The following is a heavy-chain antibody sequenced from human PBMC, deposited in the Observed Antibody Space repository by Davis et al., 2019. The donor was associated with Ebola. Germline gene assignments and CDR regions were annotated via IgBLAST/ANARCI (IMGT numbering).Heavy chain of an antibody. CDR2: IIPIFGTA. Sequence: AASVKVSCKASGGTFSSYAISWVRQAPGQGLEWMGGIIPIFGTANYAQKFQGRVTITADESTSTAYMELSRLRSDDTAVYYCAHLGPQRYCSGGGCHGYLDYWGQGTLVTVSS. D-gene: IGHD2-15*01. CDR3: AHLGPQRYCSGGGCHGYLDY. CDR1: GGTFSSYA. V-gene: IGHV1-69*13. J-gene: IGHJ4*02.